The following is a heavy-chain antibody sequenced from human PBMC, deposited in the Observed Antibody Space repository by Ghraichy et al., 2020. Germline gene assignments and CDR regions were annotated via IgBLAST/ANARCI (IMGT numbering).Heavy chain of an antibody. J-gene: IGHJ5*02. Sequence: GGSLRLSCAASGFTFSDYYMTWIRQAPGKGLEWVALISSGGNMVDYADSVKDRFTISRDDAKKSLYLHLNSLRAEDTAVYYCARIQGTMVGASGGGWFDPWGQGTVVTVSS. D-gene: IGHD1-26*01. CDR3: ARIQGTMVGASGGGWFDP. V-gene: IGHV3-11*01. CDR2: ISSGGNMV. CDR1: GFTFSDYY.